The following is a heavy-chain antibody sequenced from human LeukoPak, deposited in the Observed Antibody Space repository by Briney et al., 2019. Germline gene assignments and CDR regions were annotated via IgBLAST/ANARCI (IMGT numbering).Heavy chain of an antibody. Sequence: GGSLRLSCAASGFTFSSYATHWIRQAPGKGWEYFSAISKNGDSTFHAISVKGRFTISRDNSKNTLYLQMGSLRPEDMAVYYCARMDYSDQFFQHWGQGSLVTVSS. CDR1: GFTFSSYA. CDR2: ISKNGDST. D-gene: IGHD4-17*01. V-gene: IGHV3-64*01. J-gene: IGHJ1*01. CDR3: ARMDYSDQFFQH.